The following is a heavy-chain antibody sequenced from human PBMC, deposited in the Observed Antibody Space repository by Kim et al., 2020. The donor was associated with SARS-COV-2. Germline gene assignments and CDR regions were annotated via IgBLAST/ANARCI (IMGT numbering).Heavy chain of an antibody. CDR3: AKGQGGDYEGGDWFDP. CDR1: GFTFDDYA. D-gene: IGHD4-17*01. J-gene: IGHJ5*02. CDR2: ISWDSGSI. V-gene: IGHV3-9*01. Sequence: GGSLRLSCAASGFTFDDYAMHWVRQAPGKGLEWVSGISWDSGSIGYADSVKGRFTISRDNAKNSLYLQMNSLRAEDTALYYCAKGQGGDYEGGDWFDPWGQGTLVTVSS.